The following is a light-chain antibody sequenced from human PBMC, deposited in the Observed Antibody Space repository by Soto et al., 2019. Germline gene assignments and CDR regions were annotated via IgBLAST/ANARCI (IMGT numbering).Light chain of an antibody. CDR1: QSVSINS. V-gene: IGKV3-20*01. CDR3: QQYSSSWYT. CDR2: GAS. J-gene: IGKJ2*01. Sequence: EVVLTQSPDTLPLSPGERATLSCRASQSVSINSLVWYHQKPGQAPRLLIYGASNRATGIPDRFSASGSGTDFTLTISGLEPEDFAMYFCQQYSSSWYTFGQGTKVEVK.